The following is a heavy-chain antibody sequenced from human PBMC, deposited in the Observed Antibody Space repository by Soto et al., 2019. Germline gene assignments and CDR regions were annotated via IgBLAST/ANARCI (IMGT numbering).Heavy chain of an antibody. CDR3: ARIYSSGRYYYFDY. CDR1: GFTFSSYG. J-gene: IGHJ4*02. D-gene: IGHD6-19*01. Sequence: QVQLVESGGGVVQPGRSLRLSCAASGFTFSSYGMHWVRQAPGKGLEWVAVIWYDGSNKYYADSVKGRFTISRDNSKNTLYLQMNSLRAEDTAVYYCARIYSSGRYYYFDYWGQGTLVTVSS. V-gene: IGHV3-33*01. CDR2: IWYDGSNK.